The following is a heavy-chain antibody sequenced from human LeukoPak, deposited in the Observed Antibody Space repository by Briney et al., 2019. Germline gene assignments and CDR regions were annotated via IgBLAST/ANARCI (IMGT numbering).Heavy chain of an antibody. V-gene: IGHV3-43D*03. CDR2: ISWDGGGT. J-gene: IGHJ4*02. Sequence: GGSLRLSCAASGFTFDDYAMHWVRQAPGKGLEWVSLISWDGGGTYYADSVKGRFSISRDNSKNSLYLQMNSLRAEDTALYYCAKDMAAYYYASGNIDYWGQGTLVTVSS. CDR3: AKDMAAYYYASGNIDY. D-gene: IGHD3-10*01. CDR1: GFTFDDYA.